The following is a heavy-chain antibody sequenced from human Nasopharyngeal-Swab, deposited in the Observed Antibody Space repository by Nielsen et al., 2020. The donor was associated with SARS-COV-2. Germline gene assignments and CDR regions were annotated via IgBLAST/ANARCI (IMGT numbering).Heavy chain of an antibody. Sequence: WIRQPPGQGLEWIGEINHSGSTNYNPSLKSRVTISVDTSKNQFSLKLSSVTAADTAVYYCARGIRPGPRATRGRYFDYWGQGTRVTVSS. J-gene: IGHJ4*02. CDR2: INHSGST. V-gene: IGHV4-34*01. D-gene: IGHD1-26*01. CDR3: ARGIRPGPRATRGRYFDY.